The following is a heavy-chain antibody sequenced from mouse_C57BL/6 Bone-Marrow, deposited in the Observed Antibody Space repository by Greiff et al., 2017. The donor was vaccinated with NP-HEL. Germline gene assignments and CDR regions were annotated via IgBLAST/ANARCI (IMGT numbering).Heavy chain of an antibody. J-gene: IGHJ1*03. CDR3: ARRVYYYGSSPFYFDV. CDR1: GFTFSSYG. V-gene: IGHV5-6*02. D-gene: IGHD1-1*01. Sequence: EVKVVESGGDLVKPGGSLKLSCAASGFTFSSYGMSWVRQTPDKRLEWVATISSGGSYTYYPASVKGRCTICRDNAKNTLYLQMSSLKSEDTAMYYCARRVYYYGSSPFYFDVWGTGTTVTVSS. CDR2: ISSGGSYT.